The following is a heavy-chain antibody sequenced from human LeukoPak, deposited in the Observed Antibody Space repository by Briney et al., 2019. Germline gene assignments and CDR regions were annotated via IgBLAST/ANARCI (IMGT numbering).Heavy chain of an antibody. CDR3: ASSYSSSRFGY. V-gene: IGHV3-11*04. J-gene: IGHJ4*02. Sequence: GGSLRLSCTASGFTFSDYHMSWIRQAPGKGLEWVSYISSSGSKVYYADSVKGRFTISRDNAKNSLYLQMNSLRAEDTAVYYCASSYSSSRFGYWGQGTLVTVSS. CDR1: GFTFSDYH. D-gene: IGHD6-6*01. CDR2: ISSSGSKV.